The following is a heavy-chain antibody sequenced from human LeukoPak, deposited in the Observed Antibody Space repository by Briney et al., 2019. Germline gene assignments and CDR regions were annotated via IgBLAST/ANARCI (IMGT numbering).Heavy chain of an antibody. Sequence: PGGSLRLSCAPSGLTFSTYAMSWVRQAPGNGLEWVSGISTSGGSTYFADSVRGRFTISRDNSKNTLYLQMNSLRAEDTAVYYCAKERSGGWPFDYWGHGTLVTVSS. J-gene: IGHJ4*01. D-gene: IGHD6-19*01. V-gene: IGHV3-23*01. CDR1: GLTFSTYA. CDR3: AKERSGGWPFDY. CDR2: ISTSGGST.